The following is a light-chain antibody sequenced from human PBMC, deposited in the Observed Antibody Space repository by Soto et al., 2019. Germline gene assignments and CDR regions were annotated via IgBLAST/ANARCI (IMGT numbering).Light chain of an antibody. CDR3: QQYGSSPRT. V-gene: IGKV3-20*01. J-gene: IGKJ4*01. CDR2: GAS. Sequence: EIVLTQSPGTLSLSPGERASLSCRASQSVSSSYLAWYQQKPGQAPRLLMYGASRRDTGIPDRFSGSGSGTDFTLTISSLEPEDCAVYYCQQYGSSPRTLGRGTKVEIK. CDR1: QSVSSSY.